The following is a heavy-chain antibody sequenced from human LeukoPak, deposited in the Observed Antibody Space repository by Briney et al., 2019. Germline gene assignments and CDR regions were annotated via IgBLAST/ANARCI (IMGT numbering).Heavy chain of an antibody. CDR3: AREDKWYFDL. CDR2: ISPDGSTI. V-gene: IGHV3-74*01. J-gene: IGHJ2*01. Sequence: PGGSLRLSCEASGFTFSGYWMHWVRQAPGKGLVRVSRISPDGSTISYADSVKGRFTISRDNAKNTLYLQMNSLRAEDTAVYYCAREDKWYFDLWGRGTLVTVSS. CDR1: GFTFSGYW.